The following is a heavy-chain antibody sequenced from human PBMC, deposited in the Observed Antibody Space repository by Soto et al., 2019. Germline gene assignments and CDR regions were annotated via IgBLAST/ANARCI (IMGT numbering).Heavy chain of an antibody. CDR1: GLTFRSYA. J-gene: IGHJ3*02. CDR3: AKDRHSSIHHAFDI. V-gene: IGHV3-23*01. D-gene: IGHD6-13*01. CDR2: ISGSGGST. Sequence: GGSLRLSYAASGLTFRSYAMSWVRQAPGKGLEWVSAISGSGGSTYYADSVKGRFTISRDNSKNTLYLQMNSLRAEDTAVYYCAKDRHSSIHHAFDIWGQGTMVTVSS.